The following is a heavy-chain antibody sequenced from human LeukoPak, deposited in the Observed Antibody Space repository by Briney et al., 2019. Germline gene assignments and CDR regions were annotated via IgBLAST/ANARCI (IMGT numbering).Heavy chain of an antibody. Sequence: PGGSLRLSCAASGFTFSSYWMSWVRQAPGKGLEWVANIKQDGSEKYYVDSVKGRFTISRDNAKNSLYLQMNSLRAEDTAVYYCARSLGWELDQVTPPYYFDYWGQGTLVTVSS. J-gene: IGHJ4*02. CDR1: GFTFSSYW. D-gene: IGHD1-26*01. CDR2: IKQDGSEK. V-gene: IGHV3-7*01. CDR3: ARSLGWELDQVTPPYYFDY.